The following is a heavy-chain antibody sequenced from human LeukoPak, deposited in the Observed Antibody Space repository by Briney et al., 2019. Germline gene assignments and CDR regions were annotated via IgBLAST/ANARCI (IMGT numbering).Heavy chain of an antibody. V-gene: IGHV3-9*01. Sequence: PGGSLRLSCAASGFTFDDYAMHWVRQAPGKGLEWVSGISWNSGSIGHADSVKGRFTISRDNAKNSLYLQMNSLRAEDTALYYCAKGYYDSSGYLDVGDAFDIWGQGTMVTVSS. CDR3: AKGYYDSSGYLDVGDAFDI. J-gene: IGHJ3*02. D-gene: IGHD3-22*01. CDR2: ISWNSGSI. CDR1: GFTFDDYA.